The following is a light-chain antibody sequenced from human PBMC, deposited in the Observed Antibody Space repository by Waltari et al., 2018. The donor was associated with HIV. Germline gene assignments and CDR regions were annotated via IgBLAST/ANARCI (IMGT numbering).Light chain of an antibody. Sequence: QSALTQPRSVSGSPGQSVTISCTGTSSDVGGYNYVSWYQQLPGKAPTLMIYDLTERPSGVPDRFSGAKSGNTASLTISGLQAEDEADYHCCSVAGSYTWLFGGGTKLT. CDR1: SSDVGGYNY. V-gene: IGLV2-11*01. CDR3: CSVAGSYTWL. J-gene: IGLJ2*01. CDR2: DLT.